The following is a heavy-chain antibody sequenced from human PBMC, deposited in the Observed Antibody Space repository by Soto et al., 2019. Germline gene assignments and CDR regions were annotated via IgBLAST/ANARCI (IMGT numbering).Heavy chain of an antibody. D-gene: IGHD5-12*01. CDR1: GYTFTGYY. V-gene: IGHV1-2*02. J-gene: IGHJ3*02. CDR2: INPNSGGT. Sequence: ASVKVSCKASGYTFTGYYMHWVRQAPGQGLEWMGWINPNSGGTNYAQKFQGRVTMTRDTSISTAYMELSRLRSDDTAVYYCATRSEYSGYHDAFDIWGQGTMVTVSS. CDR3: ATRSEYSGYHDAFDI.